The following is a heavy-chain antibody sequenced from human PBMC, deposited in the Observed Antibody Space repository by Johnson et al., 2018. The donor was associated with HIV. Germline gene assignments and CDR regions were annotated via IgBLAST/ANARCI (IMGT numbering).Heavy chain of an antibody. CDR1: GFTFSSYA. J-gene: IGHJ3*02. CDR3: ARNPYSSSAFDI. Sequence: EKLVESGGGLVQPGGSLRLSCAASGFTFSSYAMHWVRQAPEKGLEFVSAISSNGGSTYYANSVKGRFTISRDNSKKTLYLQMGSLRAEDMAVYYCARNPYSSSAFDIWGQGTMVTVSS. CDR2: ISSNGGST. D-gene: IGHD3-22*01. V-gene: IGHV3-64*01.